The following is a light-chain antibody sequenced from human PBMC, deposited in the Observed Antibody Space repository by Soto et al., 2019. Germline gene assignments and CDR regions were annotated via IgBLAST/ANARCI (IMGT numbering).Light chain of an antibody. J-gene: IGKJ1*01. CDR1: QSVSSSY. V-gene: IGKV3-20*01. Sequence: EIVFTQSPGTVSLSPGERATLSCTARQSVSSSYLAWYQQKPGQAPRLLIPGASGRATGIPVRFSSGGSETDFTLTIIRLGPEDFAVYYCQHYGTSWWTFGQGTKVDIK. CDR2: GAS. CDR3: QHYGTSWWT.